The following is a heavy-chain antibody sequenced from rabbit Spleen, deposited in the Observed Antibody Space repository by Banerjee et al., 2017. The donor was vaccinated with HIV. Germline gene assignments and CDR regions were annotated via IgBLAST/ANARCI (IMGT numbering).Heavy chain of an antibody. Sequence: QEQLTETGGGLVKPGGSLTLSCKASGFDFTNYYIIWVRHAPGKGLEWIGIIYAGKSSSVYASWVNSRFTISSNTAQSTVDLKMTSLTAADTATYFCARAIVPWLGISRLDLWGQGTLVTVS. CDR2: IYAGKSSS. V-gene: IGHV1S43*01. CDR1: GFDFTNYY. D-gene: IGHD4-1*01. CDR3: ARAIVPWLGISRLDL. J-gene: IGHJ3*01.